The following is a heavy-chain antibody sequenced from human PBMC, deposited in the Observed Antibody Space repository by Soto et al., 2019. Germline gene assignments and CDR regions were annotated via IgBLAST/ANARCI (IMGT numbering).Heavy chain of an antibody. CDR1: GYTFTSYG. Sequence: QVHLVQSGAEVKKPGASVKVSCKASGYTFTSYGITWVRQAPGKGLEWMGWISAHNGNTEYVQKHQGRGIVTRDTSTSTAYMELRSLISDDTAVYYCARGRYGDYWGQGALVTVSS. V-gene: IGHV1-18*01. CDR3: ARGRYGDY. D-gene: IGHD1-1*01. J-gene: IGHJ4*02. CDR2: ISAHNGNT.